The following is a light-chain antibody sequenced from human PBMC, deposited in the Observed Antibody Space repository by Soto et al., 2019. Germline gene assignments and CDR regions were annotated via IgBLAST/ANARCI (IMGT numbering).Light chain of an antibody. J-gene: IGLJ3*02. CDR2: EVS. CDR1: SSDVGGYNY. V-gene: IGLV2-14*01. CDR3: SSYASSTTWV. Sequence: ALTQPASVSGSPGQSITISCTGTSSDVGGYNYVSWYQQHPGKAPKLMIYEVSNRPSGVSNRFSGSKSGNTASLTISGLQAEDEADYYCSSYASSTTWVFGGGTKLTVL.